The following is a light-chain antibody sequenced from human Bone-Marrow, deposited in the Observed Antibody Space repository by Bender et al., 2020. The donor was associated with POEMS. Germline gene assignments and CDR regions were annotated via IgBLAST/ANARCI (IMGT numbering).Light chain of an antibody. J-gene: IGLJ2*01. CDR1: SIGSKS. Sequence: SYVLTQPPSVSVAPGQTASLSCGGHSIGSKSVHWYQQKPGQAPVLVIFDDTVRPSGIPARFSGSNAGNTATLTISTVEAGDEADYCCQVWDTTMLHPVFGGGTKLTVL. CDR3: QVWDTTMLHPV. CDR2: DDT. V-gene: IGLV3-21*01.